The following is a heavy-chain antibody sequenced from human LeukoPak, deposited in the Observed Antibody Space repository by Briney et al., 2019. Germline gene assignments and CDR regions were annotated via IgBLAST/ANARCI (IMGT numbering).Heavy chain of an antibody. D-gene: IGHD3-10*01. CDR2: INHSGST. CDR3: ARDSARGALY. Sequence: SETLSLTCAVYGGSFSGYYWSWIRQPPGKGLEWIGEINHSGSTNYNPSLKSRVTISVDTSKNQFSLKLSSVTAADTAVYYCARDSARGALYWGQGTLVTVSS. CDR1: GGSFSGYY. V-gene: IGHV4-34*01. J-gene: IGHJ4*02.